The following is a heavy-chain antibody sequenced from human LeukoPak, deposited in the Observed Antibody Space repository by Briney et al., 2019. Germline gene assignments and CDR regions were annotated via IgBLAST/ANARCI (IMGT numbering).Heavy chain of an antibody. Sequence: GGSLRLSCAASGFTFNTYWMHWVRQAPGKGLVWVSRINSDGSTTTYADSVKGRFTVSRDNAKNTLHLQMNSLRADDTAVYYCGRGFAVVPAGIPDYWGQGTLATVSS. V-gene: IGHV3-74*01. CDR3: GRGFAVVPAGIPDY. D-gene: IGHD2-2*01. CDR1: GFTFNTYW. CDR2: INSDGSTT. J-gene: IGHJ4*02.